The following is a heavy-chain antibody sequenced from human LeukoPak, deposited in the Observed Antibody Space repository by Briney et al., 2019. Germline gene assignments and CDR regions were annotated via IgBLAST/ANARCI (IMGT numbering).Heavy chain of an antibody. CDR3: ATSLSGWGTYHYMNV. J-gene: IGHJ6*03. CDR1: GFTFSSYA. Sequence: GGSLRLSCAASGFTFSSYAMHWVRQTPGKGLEWVAVISYDGSDKYYADSVKGRFTISRDNSKNTLYLQMNILRAEDTAVYYCATSLSGWGTYHYMNVWGKGTTVTISS. CDR2: ISYDGSDK. V-gene: IGHV3-30*03. D-gene: IGHD6-19*01.